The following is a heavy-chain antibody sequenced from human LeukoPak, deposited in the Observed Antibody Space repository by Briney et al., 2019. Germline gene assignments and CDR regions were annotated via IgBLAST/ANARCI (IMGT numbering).Heavy chain of an antibody. V-gene: IGHV3-7*03. CDR3: ARERRVVVVAATDYYYGMDV. Sequence: GGSLRLSCAASGFTFSSYWMSWVRQAPGKGLEWVANIKQDGSEKYYVDSVKGRFTISRDNAKNSQYLQMNSLRAEDTAVYYCARERRVVVVAATDYYYGMDVWGKGTTVTVSS. CDR1: GFTFSSYW. D-gene: IGHD2-15*01. J-gene: IGHJ6*04. CDR2: IKQDGSEK.